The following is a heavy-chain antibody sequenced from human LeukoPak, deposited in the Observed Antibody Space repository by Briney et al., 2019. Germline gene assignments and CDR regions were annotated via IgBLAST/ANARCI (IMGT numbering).Heavy chain of an antibody. CDR2: LTSSSNTF. D-gene: IGHD5-12*01. CDR3: ARSLSGYDPLCAF. J-gene: IGHJ4*02. V-gene: IGHV3-48*01. Sequence: GGSLRLSCEVSGFTFSSYSMTWVRQVPGKGLEWIAYLTSSSNTFYYADSVKGRFIISRDNARNSLFLQMNSLTVEDTAVYYCARSLSGYDPLCAFWVQGTLVAVSS. CDR1: GFTFSSYS.